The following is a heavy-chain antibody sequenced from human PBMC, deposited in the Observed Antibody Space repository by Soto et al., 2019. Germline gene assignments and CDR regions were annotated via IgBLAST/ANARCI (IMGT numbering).Heavy chain of an antibody. Sequence: GGSLRLSCVGSGFTFSSNWMTWVRQAPGKGLEWVANVRQDGSEINYVDSVKGRFTISRDNTKNSLYLQMNSLRAEDTAIYYCAREVVVSRGASYFGYWGPGTLVTVSS. CDR2: VRQDGSEI. D-gene: IGHD2-2*01. V-gene: IGHV3-7*04. J-gene: IGHJ4*02. CDR1: GFTFSSNW. CDR3: AREVVVSRGASYFGY.